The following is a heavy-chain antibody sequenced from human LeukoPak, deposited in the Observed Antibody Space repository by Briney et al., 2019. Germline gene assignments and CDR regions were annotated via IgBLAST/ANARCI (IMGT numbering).Heavy chain of an antibody. D-gene: IGHD1-26*01. CDR2: ISGSGGSK. Sequence: GGSLRLSCAASGFTFSSYAMSWVRQAPGKGLEWVSAISGSGGSKYYADSVKGRFTISRDNSKNTLYLQMNSLRAEDTAVYYCAKTRVWELLRRDYYYYYMDVWGKGTTVTVSS. J-gene: IGHJ6*03. CDR3: AKTRVWELLRRDYYYYYMDV. V-gene: IGHV3-23*01. CDR1: GFTFSSYA.